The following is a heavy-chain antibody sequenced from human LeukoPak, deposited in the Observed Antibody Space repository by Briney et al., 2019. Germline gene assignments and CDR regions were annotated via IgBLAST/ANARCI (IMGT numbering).Heavy chain of an antibody. V-gene: IGHV1-2*02. D-gene: IGHD6-19*01. Sequence: GASVKVSCKASGYTFTGYYMHWVRQAPGQGLEWMGWINPNSGGTNYAQKFQGRVTMTRDTSISTAYMELSRLRPDDTAVYYCARVRAVAVYFDYWGQGTLVTVSS. CDR1: GYTFTGYY. J-gene: IGHJ4*02. CDR3: ARVRAVAVYFDY. CDR2: INPNSGGT.